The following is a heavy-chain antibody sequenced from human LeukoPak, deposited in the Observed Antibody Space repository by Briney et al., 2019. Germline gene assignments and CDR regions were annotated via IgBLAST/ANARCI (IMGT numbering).Heavy chain of an antibody. CDR1: GYTFTSYD. Sequence: ASVKVSCKASGYTFTSYDINWVRQATGQGLEWMGWMNPNSGNTGYAQKFQGRVTTTRNTSISTAYMELSSLRSEDTAVYYCARGPALVGHSSSSEGSDPWGQGTLVTVSS. CDR2: MNPNSGNT. J-gene: IGHJ5*02. CDR3: ARGPALVGHSSSSEGSDP. V-gene: IGHV1-8*01. D-gene: IGHD6-6*01.